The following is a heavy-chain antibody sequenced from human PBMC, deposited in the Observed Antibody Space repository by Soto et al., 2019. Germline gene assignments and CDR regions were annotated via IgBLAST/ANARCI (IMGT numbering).Heavy chain of an antibody. CDR3: ARDSPSGYYDSSGYYWDAFDI. CDR2: ISSSSSYI. D-gene: IGHD3-22*01. V-gene: IGHV3-21*01. J-gene: IGHJ3*02. Sequence: RRLSCAASGFTFSSYSMNWVRQAPGKGLEWVSSISSSSSYIYYADSVKGRFTISRDNAKNSLYLQMNSLRAEDTAVYYCARDSPSGYYDSSGYYWDAFDIWGQGTMVTVSS. CDR1: GFTFSSYS.